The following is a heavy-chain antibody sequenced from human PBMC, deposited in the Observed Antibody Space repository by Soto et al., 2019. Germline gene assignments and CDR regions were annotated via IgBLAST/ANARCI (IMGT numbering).Heavy chain of an antibody. D-gene: IGHD5-12*01. CDR1: GFTFSSYV. CDR3: VRDSESGYDSGGPLGY. J-gene: IGHJ4*02. CDR2: ISDDGRNK. V-gene: IGHV3-30*04. Sequence: QVQLVESGGGVVQPGTSLRLSCAASGFTFSSYVMHWVRQAPGKGLEWVAAISDDGRNKYYADSVRGRFTISRDNSKNTVYLQMNSLRAEDTAVYYCVRDSESGYDSGGPLGYWGQGTLVTVSS.